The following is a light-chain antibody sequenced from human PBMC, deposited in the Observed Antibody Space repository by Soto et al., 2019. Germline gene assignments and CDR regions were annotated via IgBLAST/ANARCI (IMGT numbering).Light chain of an antibody. CDR2: GAS. Sequence: ETVLTQSPGTLSLSPGERATLSCRASQTIRSNYLAWYRQTPGQAPRLLIYGASNMATGIADRFSGSGSWTDFTLIISRLEPEDFALYYCQQYGSSPWTFGQGTKVEIK. CDR1: QTIRSNY. J-gene: IGKJ1*01. V-gene: IGKV3-20*01. CDR3: QQYGSSPWT.